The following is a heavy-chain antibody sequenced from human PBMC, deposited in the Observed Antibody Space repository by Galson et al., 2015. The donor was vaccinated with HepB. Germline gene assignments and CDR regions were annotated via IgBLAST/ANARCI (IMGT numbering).Heavy chain of an antibody. J-gene: IGHJ3*01. CDR1: GFTFSGYG. CDR3: ARRVDTAMGEPLHF. D-gene: IGHD5-18*01. CDR2: IWYDGSNR. Sequence: SLRLSCAASGFTFSGYGMRWVRQAPGKGLEWVAVIWYDGSNRYYADSVKGRFTISRDNSRNTLYLQMNSLRAEDTAVYYCARRVDTAMGEPLHFWGPGTMVTVSS. V-gene: IGHV3-33*08.